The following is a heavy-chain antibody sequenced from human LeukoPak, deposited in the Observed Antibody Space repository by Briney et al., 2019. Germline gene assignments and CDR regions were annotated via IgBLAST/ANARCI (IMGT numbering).Heavy chain of an antibody. CDR2: KNQDGSEK. Sequence: GGSLRLSCAASGFTFSSFVMSWVRQAPGKGLEWVANKNQDGSEKYYVDSVKGRFIISRDNAENSVYLHMNSLRADDTAVYYCARDVRNRVGLNYYHQYMDVWGKGTTVTVSS. D-gene: IGHD1-26*01. J-gene: IGHJ6*03. V-gene: IGHV3-7*01. CDR1: GFTFSSFV. CDR3: ARDVRNRVGLNYYHQYMDV.